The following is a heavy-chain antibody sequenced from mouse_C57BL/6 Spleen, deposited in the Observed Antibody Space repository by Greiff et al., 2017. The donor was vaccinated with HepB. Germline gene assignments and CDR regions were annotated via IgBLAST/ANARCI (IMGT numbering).Heavy chain of an antibody. D-gene: IGHD1-1*01. CDR1: GFTFSSYA. Sequence: EVQLQESGGGLVKPGGSLKLSCAASGFTFSSYAMSWVRQTPEKRLEWVATISDGGSYTYYPDNVKGRFTISGDNAKNNLYLQMSHLKSEDTAMYYCAREGGSSYFDYWGQGTTLTVSS. CDR2: ISDGGSYT. J-gene: IGHJ2*01. CDR3: AREGGSSYFDY. V-gene: IGHV5-4*01.